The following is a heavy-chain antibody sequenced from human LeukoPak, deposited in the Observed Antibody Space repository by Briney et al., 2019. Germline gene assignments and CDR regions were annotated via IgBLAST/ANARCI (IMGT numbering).Heavy chain of an antibody. V-gene: IGHV1-8*01. D-gene: IGHD3-22*01. Sequence: ASVKVSCKASGYTFTSYDINWVRQAPGQGLEWMGWMNPNSGNTGYAQKFQGRVTMTRNTSISTAYMELSSLRSEDTAVYYCARGSPLDQVGRSSGFDYWGQGTLVTVSS. J-gene: IGHJ4*02. CDR1: GYTFTSYD. CDR2: MNPNSGNT. CDR3: ARGSPLDQVGRSSGFDY.